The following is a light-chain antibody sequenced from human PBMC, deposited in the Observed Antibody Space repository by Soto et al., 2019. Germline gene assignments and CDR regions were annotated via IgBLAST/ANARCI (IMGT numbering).Light chain of an antibody. V-gene: IGKV1-5*03. CDR2: RAS. CDR3: QHYNDYSRV. Sequence: DIPMTQSPSTLSASIGDRVTITCWASQSVDSWLAWYQQQPGKAPKLLIYRASTLQTGVPSRFSGTGSGTQFTLTISNLQPNDFATYYCQHYNDYSRVFGQGTKVEIK. CDR1: QSVDSW. J-gene: IGKJ1*01.